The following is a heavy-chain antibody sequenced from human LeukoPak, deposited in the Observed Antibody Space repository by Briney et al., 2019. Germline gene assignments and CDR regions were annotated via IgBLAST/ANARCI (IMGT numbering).Heavy chain of an antibody. V-gene: IGHV1-69*05. CDR3: ARDLGGVRYGYDGVDY. Sequence: IFGTANYAQKFQGRVTITTDESTSTAYMELSSLRSEDTAVYYCARDLGGVRYGYDGVDYWGQGTLVTVSS. J-gene: IGHJ4*02. D-gene: IGHD5-18*01. CDR2: IFGTA.